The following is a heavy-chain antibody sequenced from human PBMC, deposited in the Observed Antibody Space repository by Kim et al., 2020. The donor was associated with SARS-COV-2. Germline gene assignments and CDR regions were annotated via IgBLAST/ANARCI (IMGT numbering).Heavy chain of an antibody. CDR2: IYYSGST. V-gene: IGHV4-31*03. CDR1: GGSISSGGYY. CDR3: AIGLYDILTGYYKGWWFDP. D-gene: IGHD3-9*01. J-gene: IGHJ5*02. Sequence: SETLSLTCTVSGGSISSGGYYWSWIRQHPGKGLEWIGYIYYSGSTYYNPSLKSRVTISVDTSKNQFSLKLSSVTAADTAVYYCAIGLYDILTGYYKGWWFDPWGQGTLVTVSS.